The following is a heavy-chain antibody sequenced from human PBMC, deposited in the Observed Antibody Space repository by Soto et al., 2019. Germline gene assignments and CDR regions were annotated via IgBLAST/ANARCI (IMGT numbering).Heavy chain of an antibody. V-gene: IGHV6-1*01. CDR1: GDSVSSNSAA. CDR3: ARDSKAAGDYYYYYGMDV. Sequence: PSQTLSLTCAISGDSVSSNSAAWNWIRQSPSRGLEWLGRTYYRSKWYNDYAVSVKSRITINPDTSKNQFSLQLNSVTPEDTAVYYCARDSKAAGDYYYYYGMDVWGQGTTVTVSS. D-gene: IGHD6-13*01. CDR2: TYYRSKWYN. J-gene: IGHJ6*02.